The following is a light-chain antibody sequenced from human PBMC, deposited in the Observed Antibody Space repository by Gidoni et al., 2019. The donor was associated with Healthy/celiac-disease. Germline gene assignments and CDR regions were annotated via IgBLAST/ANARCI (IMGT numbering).Light chain of an antibody. CDR3: LLSYSGARLVV. V-gene: IGLV7-46*01. CDR2: DTS. CDR1: TGAVTSGPY. J-gene: IGLJ2*01. Sequence: QAVVPQEPSLTVSPGGTVTLTCGSSTGAVTSGPYPYWFQQKPGQAPRTLIYDTSNKHSWTPARFSGSLLGGKAALTLSGAQPEDEAEYYCLLSYSGARLVVFGGGTKLTVL.